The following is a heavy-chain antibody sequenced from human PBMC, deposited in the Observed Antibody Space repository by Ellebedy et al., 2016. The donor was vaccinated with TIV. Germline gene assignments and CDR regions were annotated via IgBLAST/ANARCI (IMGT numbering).Heavy chain of an antibody. V-gene: IGHV4-34*01. CDR1: GGSFSGYR. CDR2: IYQLGST. J-gene: IGHJ6*02. Sequence: SETLSLTXAVYGGSFSGYRWTWIRQPPGKGLEWIGEIYQLGSTNYNPSLKSRVTISMDRSKNQFSLKLRSVTAADTAVYYCARVSPFGDDIFAAGLYYAMDIWGQGAMVTVSS. CDR3: ARVSPFGDDIFAAGLYYAMDI. D-gene: IGHD3-10*01.